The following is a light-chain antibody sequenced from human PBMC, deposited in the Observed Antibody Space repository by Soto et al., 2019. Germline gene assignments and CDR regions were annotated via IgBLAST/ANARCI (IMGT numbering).Light chain of an antibody. CDR1: QSVSSSY. CDR2: GAS. V-gene: IGKV3-20*01. Sequence: NVLTQSPDTLSLSPGERATLSCRASQSVSSSYLAWYQQKPGQAPRLLIYGASRRATGIPDRFSGSGSGTDSTLTISRLEPEDFAVYYCQQYGSSPTFGGGTKVDIK. CDR3: QQYGSSPT. J-gene: IGKJ4*01.